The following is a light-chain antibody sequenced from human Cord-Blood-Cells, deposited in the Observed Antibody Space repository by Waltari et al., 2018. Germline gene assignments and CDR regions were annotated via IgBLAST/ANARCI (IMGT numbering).Light chain of an antibody. CDR1: SSHTGAGYD. J-gene: IGLJ3*02. V-gene: IGLV1-40*01. Sequence: QSVLTQPPSVSGAPGQRVTISCTGSSSHTGAGYDVHWYQQLPGTAPKLLIYGNSNRPSGVPDRFSGSKSGTSASLAITGLQAEDEADYYCQPYDSSLSGSVFGGGTKLTVL. CDR3: QPYDSSLSGSV. CDR2: GNS.